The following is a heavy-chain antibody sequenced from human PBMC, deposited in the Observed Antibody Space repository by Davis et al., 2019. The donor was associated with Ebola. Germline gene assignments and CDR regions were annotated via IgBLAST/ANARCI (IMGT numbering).Heavy chain of an antibody. J-gene: IGHJ4*02. V-gene: IGHV4-59*12. CDR2: IYYSGST. D-gene: IGHD6-19*01. Sequence: SETLSLTCTVSGGSISSYYWSWIRQPPGKGLEWIGYIYYSGSTNYNPSLKSRVTISVDTSKNQFSLKLSPVTAADTAVYYCARSGTAVAGNGGFDYWGQGTLVTVSS. CDR3: ARSGTAVAGNGGFDY. CDR1: GGSISSYY.